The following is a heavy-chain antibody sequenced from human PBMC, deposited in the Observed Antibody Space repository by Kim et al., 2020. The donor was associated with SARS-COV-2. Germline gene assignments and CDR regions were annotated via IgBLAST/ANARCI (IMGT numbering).Heavy chain of an antibody. CDR3: ARGPDEGFYFDY. Sequence: YYADSVQGRFTISRDNSKNTLYLQMNSLRAEDTAGYYCARGPDEGFYFDYWGQGTLVTVSS. V-gene: IGHV3-30*01. J-gene: IGHJ4*02.